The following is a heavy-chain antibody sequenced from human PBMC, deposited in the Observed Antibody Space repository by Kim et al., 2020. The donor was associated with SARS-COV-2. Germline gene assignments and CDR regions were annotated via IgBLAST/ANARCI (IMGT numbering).Heavy chain of an antibody. J-gene: IGHJ4*02. Sequence: SETLSLTCTVSGGSISSGGYYWSWIRQHPGKGLEWIGYIYYSGSTYYNPSLKSRVTISVDTSKNQFSLKLSSVTAADTAVYYCARDKVAGTDGPHGFDYWGQGTLITVSS. V-gene: IGHV4-31*03. CDR3: ARDKVAGTDGPHGFDY. D-gene: IGHD6-19*01. CDR2: IYYSGST. CDR1: GGSISSGGYY.